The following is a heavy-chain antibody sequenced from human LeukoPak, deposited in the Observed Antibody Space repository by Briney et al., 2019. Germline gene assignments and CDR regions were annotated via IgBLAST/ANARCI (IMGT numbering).Heavy chain of an antibody. CDR2: IWSNGINK. CDR3: VKERAPFDAFDI. CDR1: GFIFRNYG. J-gene: IGHJ3*02. Sequence: GGSLRLSCAASGFIFRNYGMHWVRETPGKGLEWVAVIWSNGINKYYTDSVKGRFITSRDNSENTLSLQMNDPRVEDTAVYYCVKERAPFDAFDIWGQGTVVTVS. V-gene: IGHV3-33*06.